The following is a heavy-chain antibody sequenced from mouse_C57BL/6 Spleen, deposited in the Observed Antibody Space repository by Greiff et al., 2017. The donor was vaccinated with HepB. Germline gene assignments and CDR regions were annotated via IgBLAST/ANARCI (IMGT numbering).Heavy chain of an antibody. CDR2: INPNYGTT. CDR3: ARGGYGNRFDY. J-gene: IGHJ2*01. V-gene: IGHV1-39*01. Sequence: EVQVVESGPELVKPGASVKISCKASGYSFTDYNMNWVKQSNGKSLEWIGVINPNYGTTSYNQKFKGKATLTVDQSSSPAYMQLNRLTSEDSAVYYCARGGYGNRFDYWGQGPTLTVSS. CDR1: GYSFTDYN. D-gene: IGHD2-10*02.